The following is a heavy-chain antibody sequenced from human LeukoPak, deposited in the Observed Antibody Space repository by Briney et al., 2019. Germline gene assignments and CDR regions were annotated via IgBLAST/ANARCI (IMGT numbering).Heavy chain of an antibody. CDR1: GGSISTHY. D-gene: IGHD4-23*01. V-gene: IGHV4-4*09. Sequence: SETLSLTCTVSGGSISTHYWSWLRQPPGKGLEWIGYIYTSGSTNYNPSLKSRVTISVDTSKNQFSLKLSSVTAADTAVYYCAGATVVTPIDVWGKGTTVTVYS. J-gene: IGHJ6*03. CDR3: AGATVVTPIDV. CDR2: IYTSGST.